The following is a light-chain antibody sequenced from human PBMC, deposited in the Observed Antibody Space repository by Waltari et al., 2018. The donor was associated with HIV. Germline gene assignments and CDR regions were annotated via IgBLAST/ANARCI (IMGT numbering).Light chain of an antibody. Sequence: QSVLTRPSSASGTPGQRVTIPCSGSTSNIGTNPLTWYQQLPGTAPKLLIYINNQRPSGVPDRFSGSKSGTSASLAISGLQSEDEADYYCAVWDDSLNGVLFGGGTKLTVL. CDR2: INN. V-gene: IGLV1-44*01. CDR3: AVWDDSLNGVL. J-gene: IGLJ2*01. CDR1: TSNIGTNP.